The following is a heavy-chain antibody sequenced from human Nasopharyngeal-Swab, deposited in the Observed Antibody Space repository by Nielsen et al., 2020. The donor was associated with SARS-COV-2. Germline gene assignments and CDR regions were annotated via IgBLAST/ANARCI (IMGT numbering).Heavy chain of an antibody. CDR1: GGSTSSGTYY. Sequence: SETLSLTCTVSGGSTSSGTYYWSWIRQPAGKGLEWIGRFYTTGSIGYNPSLKSRVTISVDTSKNQFSLKLTSVTAADTAVYYCARSYCDSTRCANAFAIWGQGTMVTVSS. CDR3: ARSYCDSTRCANAFAI. V-gene: IGHV4-61*02. J-gene: IGHJ3*02. D-gene: IGHD2-2*01. CDR2: FYTTGSI.